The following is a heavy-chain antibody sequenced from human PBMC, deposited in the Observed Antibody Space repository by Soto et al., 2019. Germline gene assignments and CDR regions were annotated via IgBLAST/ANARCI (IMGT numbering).Heavy chain of an antibody. D-gene: IGHD1-1*01. CDR3: TRVRTGYHAFDI. V-gene: IGHV3-49*03. Sequence: SGGSLRLSCTASGFTFGGYAMSWFRQAPGKGLEWVGFIRSKAYGGTTEYAASVKGRFTISRDDSKSIAYLQMNSLKTEDTAVYYCTRVRTGYHAFDIWGQGTMVTVSS. CDR2: IRSKAYGGTT. J-gene: IGHJ3*02. CDR1: GFTFGGYA.